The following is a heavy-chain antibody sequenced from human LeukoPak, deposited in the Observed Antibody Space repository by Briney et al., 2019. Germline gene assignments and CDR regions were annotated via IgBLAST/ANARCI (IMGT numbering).Heavy chain of an antibody. CDR1: GFTFNDYY. CDR2: INIGGTST. J-gene: IGHJ5*02. Sequence: GGSLRLSCAASGFTFNDYYMSWIRHAPGKGLEWLSYINIGGTSTHYADSVKGRFTISRDNAKKSLYLEMNNLRAEDTAVYYCATDGAGFDTWGQGVLVTVSS. CDR3: ATDGAGFDT. V-gene: IGHV3-11*01.